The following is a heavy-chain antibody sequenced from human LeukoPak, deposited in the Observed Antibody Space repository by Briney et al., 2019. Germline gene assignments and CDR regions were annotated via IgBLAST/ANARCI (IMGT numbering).Heavy chain of an antibody. CDR1: GGSFSGYY. Sequence: SETLSLTCAVYGGSFSGYYWSWIRQPPGKGLEWIGEINHSGSTNYNPSLKSRITISVDTSKNQFSLKLSSVTVADTAVYYCARGDGYNLDYWGQGTLVTVSS. CDR3: ARGDGYNLDY. D-gene: IGHD5-24*01. J-gene: IGHJ4*02. V-gene: IGHV4-34*09. CDR2: INHSGST.